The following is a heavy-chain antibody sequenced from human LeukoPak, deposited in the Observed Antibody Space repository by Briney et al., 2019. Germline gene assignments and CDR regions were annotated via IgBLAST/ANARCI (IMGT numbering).Heavy chain of an antibody. CDR2: TYYRSNWYN. D-gene: IGHD5-18*01. Sequence: SQTLSLTCAISGDSVSSNNATWNWIRQSPSRGLEWLGRTYYRSNWYNDYAESVKGRITIHPDTSKNQFSLQLNSVTPEDTAVYYCARDLAGFGGYSYGMVDYWGQGTLVTVSS. CDR3: ARDLAGFGGYSYGMVDY. J-gene: IGHJ4*02. CDR1: GDSVSSNNAT. V-gene: IGHV6-1*01.